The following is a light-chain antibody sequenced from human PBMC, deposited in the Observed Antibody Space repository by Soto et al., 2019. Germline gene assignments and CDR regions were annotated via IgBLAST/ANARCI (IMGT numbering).Light chain of an antibody. V-gene: IGKV2-28*01. J-gene: IGKJ2*01. CDR1: QSLLHSNGYNY. Sequence: DIVMTQSPLSLPVTPGEPASISCRSSQSLLHSNGYNYLVWYLQKPGQSPQLLIYLGSNRASGVADRLSGSGSGTDFTLKISRVEAEDVGVYYCMQALQTPPYTFGQGTKLEIK. CDR2: LGS. CDR3: MQALQTPPYT.